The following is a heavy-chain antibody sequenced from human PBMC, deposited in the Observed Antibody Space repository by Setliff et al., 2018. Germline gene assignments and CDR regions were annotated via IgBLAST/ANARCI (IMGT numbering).Heavy chain of an antibody. CDR1: GGTFNSYG. Sequence: ASVQVSCKASGGTFNSYGFSWVRQAPGQGLEWMGRIVPIFGTTNYAQKLLGRLVINVDKSTSTASMELSSLRSEDTAVYYCASQDLAGSSVDAFHIWGQGTLVTVSS. J-gene: IGHJ3*02. CDR2: IVPIFGTT. CDR3: ASQDLAGSSVDAFHI. D-gene: IGHD3-10*01. V-gene: IGHV1-69*06.